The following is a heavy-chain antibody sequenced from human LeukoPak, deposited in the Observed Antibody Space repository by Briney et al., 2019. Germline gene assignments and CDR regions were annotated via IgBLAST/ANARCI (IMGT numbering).Heavy chain of an antibody. CDR2: ISGSGGST. J-gene: IGHJ5*02. CDR1: GFTVSSNY. D-gene: IGHD3-10*01. Sequence: GGSLRLSCAASGFTVSSNYMSWVRQAPGKGLEWVSAISGSGGSTYYADSVKGRFTISRDNSKNTLYLQMNSLRAEDTAVYYCAKRRAYGSGLFDPWGQGTLVTVSS. CDR3: AKRRAYGSGLFDP. V-gene: IGHV3-23*01.